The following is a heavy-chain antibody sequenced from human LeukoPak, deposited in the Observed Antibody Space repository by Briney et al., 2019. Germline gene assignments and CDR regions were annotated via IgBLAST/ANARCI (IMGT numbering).Heavy chain of an antibody. CDR2: INHSGST. J-gene: IGHJ4*02. V-gene: IGHV4-34*01. Sequence: SETLSLTCAVYGGSFSGYYWSWIRQPPGKGLEWIGEINHSGSTNYNPSLKSRVTISVDTSKNQFSLKLSSVTAADMAVYYCARGGIIAAFGYWGQGTLVTVSS. D-gene: IGHD6-13*01. CDR1: GGSFSGYY. CDR3: ARGGIIAAFGY.